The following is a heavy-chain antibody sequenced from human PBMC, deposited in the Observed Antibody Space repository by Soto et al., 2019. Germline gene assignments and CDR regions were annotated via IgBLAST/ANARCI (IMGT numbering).Heavy chain of an antibody. CDR3: ARERSAAGTGWFDP. J-gene: IGHJ5*02. CDR1: GYTFTSYD. V-gene: IGHV1-8*01. CDR2: MNPNSGNT. Sequence: QVQLVQSGAEVKKPGASVKVSCKASGYTFTSYDINWVRQATGQGLEWMGWMNPNSGNTGYAQKCQGRVTMTRNTSMSAAYMELSSLRSEDTAVYYCARERSAAGTGWFDPWGQGTLVTVSS. D-gene: IGHD6-13*01.